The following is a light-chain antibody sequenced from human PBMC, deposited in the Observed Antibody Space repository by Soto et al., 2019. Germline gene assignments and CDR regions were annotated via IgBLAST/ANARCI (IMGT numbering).Light chain of an antibody. CDR1: QSISRY. CDR2: AAS. J-gene: IGKJ2*01. CDR3: QESNSTPMAT. Sequence: DIQMTQSPSSLSASVGDSVTITCRASQSISRYLNWYQLKPGKAPKLLIYAASGLQSGVPSRFSGSGSGTDFTLTISSLKPEDFATYYCQESNSTPMATFGQATKLE. V-gene: IGKV1-39*01.